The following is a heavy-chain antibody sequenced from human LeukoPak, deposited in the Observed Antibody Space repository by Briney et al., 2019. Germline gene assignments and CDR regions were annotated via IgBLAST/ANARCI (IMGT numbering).Heavy chain of an antibody. D-gene: IGHD1-26*01. CDR3: AKGREAYSGSYTPFDY. Sequence: GGSLRLSCAASGFTLSTHAMNWVRQAPGKGLECVSTISGSGSSTYYADSVKGRFTISRDSSKSTLYLQMNSLRAEDTTVYYCAKGREAYSGSYTPFDYWGQGTLVTVSS. V-gene: IGHV3-23*01. CDR1: GFTLSTHA. J-gene: IGHJ4*02. CDR2: ISGSGSST.